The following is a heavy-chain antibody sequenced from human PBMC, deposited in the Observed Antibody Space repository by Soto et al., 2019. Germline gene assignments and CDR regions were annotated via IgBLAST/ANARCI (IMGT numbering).Heavy chain of an antibody. CDR2: INHSGST. V-gene: IGHV4-34*01. CDR1: GGSFSGYY. Sequence: QVQLQQWGAGLLKPSETLSLTCAVYGGSFSGYYWSWIRQPPGKGLEWIGEINHSGSTNYNPSLKSRVTISVDTSKNQFYLKLSSVTAAYTAVYYCARKYLGGSSYDYWGQGTLVTVSS. CDR3: ARKYLGGSSYDY. D-gene: IGHD1-26*01. J-gene: IGHJ4*02.